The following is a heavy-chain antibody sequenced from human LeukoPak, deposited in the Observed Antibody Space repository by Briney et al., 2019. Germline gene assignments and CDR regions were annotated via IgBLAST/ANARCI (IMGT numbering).Heavy chain of an antibody. CDR2: ISGSGGST. D-gene: IGHD6-13*01. J-gene: IGHJ3*02. V-gene: IGHV3-23*01. CDR3: ASWYLGEYSSSWYRGADYDAFDI. Sequence: GGSLRLSCAASGFTFSSYAMSWVRQAPGKGLEWVSAISGSGGSTYYADSVKGRFTISRDNAKNSLYLQMNSLRAEDTAVYYCASWYLGEYSSSWYRGADYDAFDIWGQGTMVTVSS. CDR1: GFTFSSYA.